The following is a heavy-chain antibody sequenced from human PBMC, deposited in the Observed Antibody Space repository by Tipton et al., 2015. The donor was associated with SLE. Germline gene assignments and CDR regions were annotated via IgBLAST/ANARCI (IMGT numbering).Heavy chain of an antibody. D-gene: IGHD1-1*01. Sequence: TLSLTCAVYGGSFSGYYWTWIRQPPGKGLEWIGEINHGGSTNYNPSLKSRVTISVDTSKNQFSLRLSSVTAADTAVYYCARVPGLERSYSYFYYMDVWGKGTTVTVSS. CDR2: INHGGST. CDR1: GGSFSGYY. CDR3: ARVPGLERSYSYFYYMDV. V-gene: IGHV4-34*01. J-gene: IGHJ6*03.